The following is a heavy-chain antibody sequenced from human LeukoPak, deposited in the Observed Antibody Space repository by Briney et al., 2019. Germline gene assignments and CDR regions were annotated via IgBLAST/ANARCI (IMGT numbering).Heavy chain of an antibody. CDR2: ISAYNGNT. CDR3: ARDYGSRVVVIAMGPYYFDY. Sequence: ASVKVSCKASGYTFTSYGISWVRQAPGQGLEWMGWISAYNGNTNYAQKLQGRVTMTTDTSTSTAYMELRSLRSDGTAVYYCARDYGSRVVVIAMGPYYFDYWGQGTLVTVSS. V-gene: IGHV1-18*01. D-gene: IGHD2-21*01. J-gene: IGHJ4*02. CDR1: GYTFTSYG.